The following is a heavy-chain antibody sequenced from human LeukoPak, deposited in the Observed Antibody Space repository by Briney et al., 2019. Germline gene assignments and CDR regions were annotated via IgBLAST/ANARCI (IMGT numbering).Heavy chain of an antibody. Sequence: SVKVSCKASGGTFSSYAISWVRQAPGQGLEWMGGIIPIFGTANYAQKFQGRVTITTDESTSTAYMELSSLRSEDTAVYYCARGPTDFWSGYRSEYYYYYYMDVWGKGTTVTVSS. V-gene: IGHV1-69*05. J-gene: IGHJ6*03. CDR2: IIPIFGTA. D-gene: IGHD3-3*01. CDR3: ARGPTDFWSGYRSEYYYYYYMDV. CDR1: GGTFSSYA.